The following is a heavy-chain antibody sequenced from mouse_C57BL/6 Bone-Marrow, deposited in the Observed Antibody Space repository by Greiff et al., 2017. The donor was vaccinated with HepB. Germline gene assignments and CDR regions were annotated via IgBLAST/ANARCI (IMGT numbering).Heavy chain of an antibody. CDR3: ARLPSDGYYDYAMDY. Sequence: VQLQQSGPELVKPGASVKISCKASGYTFTDYYMNWVKQSHGKSLEWIGDINPNNGGTSYNQKFKGKATLTVDKSSSTAYMELRSLTSEDSAVYYCARLPSDGYYDYAMDYWGQGTSVTVSS. V-gene: IGHV1-26*01. J-gene: IGHJ4*01. CDR2: INPNNGGT. CDR1: GYTFTDYY. D-gene: IGHD2-3*01.